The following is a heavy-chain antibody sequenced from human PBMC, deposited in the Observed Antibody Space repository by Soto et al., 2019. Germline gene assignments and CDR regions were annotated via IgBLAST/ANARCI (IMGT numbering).Heavy chain of an antibody. CDR1: GDTFSRYT. CDR2: IIPRFGTT. J-gene: IGHJ4*02. CDR3: ARGRGLYNSGRSQLDY. V-gene: IGHV1-69*01. Sequence: QVQLVQSWAEVKKPGSSVRVSCKASGDTFSRYTVNWVRQAPRQGLEWMGGIIPRFGTTNFAPTLQGRVTITADESMSTVYMELSSLRSEDTALYYCARGRGLYNSGRSQLDYWGQGTLVTVSS. D-gene: IGHD1-1*01.